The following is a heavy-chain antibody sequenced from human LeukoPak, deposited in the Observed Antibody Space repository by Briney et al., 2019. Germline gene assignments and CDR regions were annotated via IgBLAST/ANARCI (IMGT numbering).Heavy chain of an antibody. V-gene: IGHV1-2*02. CDR1: GYTFTGNY. D-gene: IGHD5-18*01. CDR3: ARYIIQLDF. Sequence: ASVKVSCKASGYTFTGNYVHWVRQAPGQGLEWMGWINPNSGVTNYAQKFQGRVTMTSDTSISTAYMELNRLRSDDTAVYYCARYIIQLDFWGQGTLVTVSS. J-gene: IGHJ4*02. CDR2: INPNSGVT.